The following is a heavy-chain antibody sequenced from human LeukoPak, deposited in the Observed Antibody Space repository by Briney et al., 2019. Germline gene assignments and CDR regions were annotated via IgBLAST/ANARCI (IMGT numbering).Heavy chain of an antibody. V-gene: IGHV3-7*01. J-gene: IGHJ4*02. D-gene: IGHD6-13*01. Sequence: GGSLRLSCAASGFSFTNSWMAWVRQAPGKGLEWVANIKQDGSDKYYVEAVKGRFTVSRDDAKNSLFLQMNNLRVDDMAVYYCGRGGYTSSWYWVDWGQGTQVTVSS. CDR2: IKQDGSDK. CDR3: GRGGYTSSWYWVD. CDR1: GFSFTNSW.